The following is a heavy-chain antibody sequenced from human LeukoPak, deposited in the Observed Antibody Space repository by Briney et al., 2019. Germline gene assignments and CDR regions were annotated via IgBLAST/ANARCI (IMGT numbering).Heavy chain of an antibody. D-gene: IGHD5-12*01. CDR2: INPNSGGT. J-gene: IGHJ4*02. CDR3: ARGYSGYDTFDY. CDR1: GYTFTGYY. V-gene: IGHV1-2*06. Sequence: ASVKVSCKASGYTFTGYYMHWVRQAPGQGLEWMGRINPNSGGTNYAQKFQGRVTMTRDTSISTAYMELSRLGSDDTAVYYCARGYSGYDTFDYWGQGTLVTVSS.